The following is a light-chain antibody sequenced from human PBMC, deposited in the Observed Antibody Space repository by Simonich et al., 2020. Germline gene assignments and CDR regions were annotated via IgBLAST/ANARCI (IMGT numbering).Light chain of an antibody. J-gene: IGLJ3*02. CDR3: LLYYGGAQV. V-gene: IGLV7-43*01. Sequence: QTVVTQEPSLTVSPGGTVTLTCASSPGAVTSGYYPNWFQQKPGQAPRALIYSKSNKHSWTPARFSGSLLGGKAALTLSGVQPEDEAEYYCLLYYGGAQVFGGGTKLTVL. CDR1: PGAVTSGYY. CDR2: SKS.